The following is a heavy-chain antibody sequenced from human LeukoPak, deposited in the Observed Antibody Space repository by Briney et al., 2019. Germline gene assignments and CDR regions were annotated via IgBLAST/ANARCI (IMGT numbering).Heavy chain of an antibody. CDR3: AIAYDYVWGSYRYLGYFDY. CDR1: GGSFSGCY. CDR2: INHSGSS. J-gene: IGHJ4*02. V-gene: IGHV4-34*01. D-gene: IGHD3-16*02. Sequence: SETLSLTCAVYGGSFSGCYWSWIRQPPGKGLEWIGEINHSGSSNYNPSLKSRVTISVDTSKNQFSLKLSSVTAADTAVYYCAIAYDYVWGSYRYLGYFDYWGQGTLVTVPS.